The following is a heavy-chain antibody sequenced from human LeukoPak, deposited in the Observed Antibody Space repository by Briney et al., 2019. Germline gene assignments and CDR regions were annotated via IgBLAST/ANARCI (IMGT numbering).Heavy chain of an antibody. J-gene: IGHJ1*01. D-gene: IGHD3-22*01. V-gene: IGHV4-59*01. CDR3: ARLKYYYDSSGYRAEYFQH. Sequence: SETLSLTCTVSGGSISSYYWSWIRQPPGKGLEWIGYIYYSGSTNYNPSLKSRVTLSVDTSKNQFSLRLSSVTAADTAVYYCARLKYYYDSSGYRAEYFQHWGQGTLVTVSS. CDR2: IYYSGST. CDR1: GGSISSYY.